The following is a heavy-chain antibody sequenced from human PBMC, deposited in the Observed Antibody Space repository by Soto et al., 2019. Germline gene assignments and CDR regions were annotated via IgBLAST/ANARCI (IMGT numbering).Heavy chain of an antibody. CDR3: ARGRLPGDY. V-gene: IGHV4-34*01. D-gene: IGHD2-2*01. Sequence: PSETLSLTCAVYGGSFSGYYWTWIRQPPGKGLEWIGEINHSGSTNYNPSLKSRVAISVDTSKNQFSLKLSSLNAADTAVYYCARGRLPGDYWGQGTLVTVSS. CDR1: GGSFSGYY. J-gene: IGHJ4*02. CDR2: INHSGST.